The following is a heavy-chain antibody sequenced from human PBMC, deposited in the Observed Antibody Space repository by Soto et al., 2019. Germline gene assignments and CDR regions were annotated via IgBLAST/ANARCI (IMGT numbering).Heavy chain of an antibody. CDR1: GFTFSDYY. CDR2: ISSSGSTI. V-gene: IGHV3-11*01. CDR3: ASGGPLYDYIWGSYRSRFDY. J-gene: IGHJ4*02. Sequence: PGGSVRLSCAASGFTFSDYYMSWICQAPGKGLEWVSYISSSGSTIYYADSVKGRFTISRDNAKNSLYLQMNSLRAEDTAVYYCASGGPLYDYIWGSYRSRFDYWGQGTLVTVSS. D-gene: IGHD3-16*02.